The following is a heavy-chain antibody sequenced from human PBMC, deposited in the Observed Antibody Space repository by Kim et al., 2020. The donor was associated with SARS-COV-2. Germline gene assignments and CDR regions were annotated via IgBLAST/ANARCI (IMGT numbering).Heavy chain of an antibody. CDR1: GGTFNTHA. CDR3: ARENHGRELIAYAWFDS. J-gene: IGHJ5*01. V-gene: IGHV1-69*04. D-gene: IGHD2-21*01. Sequence: SVKVSCKAPGGTFNTHAVSWVRQPPGKGLEWMGRIIPIVTTASYAQKFQGRVTITADKSTSTTYMELNSLRSEDTAVYYCARENHGRELIAYAWFDSWGQGTLVSVSS. CDR2: IIPIVTTA.